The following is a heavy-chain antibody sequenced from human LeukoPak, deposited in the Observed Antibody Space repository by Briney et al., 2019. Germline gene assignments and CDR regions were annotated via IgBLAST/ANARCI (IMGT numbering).Heavy chain of an antibody. CDR2: ISWISGSI. V-gene: IGHV3-9*01. CDR3: AKSGTTSGWYYYYYYMDV. J-gene: IGHJ6*03. Sequence: GGSLRLSCAASGFTFDDYAMHWVRQAPGKGLEWVSGISWISGSIGYADSVKGRFTISRDNAKNSLYLQMNSLRAEDTAVYYCAKSGTTSGWYYYYYYMDVWGKGTTVTISS. CDR1: GFTFDDYA. D-gene: IGHD6-19*01.